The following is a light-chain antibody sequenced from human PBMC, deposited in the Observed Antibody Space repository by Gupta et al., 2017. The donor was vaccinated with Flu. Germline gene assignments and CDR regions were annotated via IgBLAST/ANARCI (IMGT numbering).Light chain of an antibody. CDR2: DAS. J-gene: IGKJ2*01. V-gene: IGKV3-11*01. CDR3: QQRSNWPPT. Sequence: DIVLTQSPATLSLSPGERATLSCRASQSVSSYLAWYQQKPGQAPRLLIYDASNRATGIPARFSGSGSGTEFTLTISSLEPEDFAVYYCQQRSNWPPTFGQGTRLEIK. CDR1: QSVSSY.